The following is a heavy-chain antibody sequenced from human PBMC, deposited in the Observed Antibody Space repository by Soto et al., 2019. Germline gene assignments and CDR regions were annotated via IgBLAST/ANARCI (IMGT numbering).Heavy chain of an antibody. CDR3: ARSHYDSSGYYCVVPFDY. CDR1: GGTFSSYA. D-gene: IGHD3-22*01. Sequence: QVQLVQSGAEVKKPGSSVKVSCKASGGTFSSYAISWLRQAPGQGLEWMGGIIPIFGTANYAQKFQGRVTITADKSTSTAYMELSSLRCEDTAVYYCARSHYDSSGYYCVVPFDYWGQGTLVTVSS. J-gene: IGHJ4*02. CDR2: IIPIFGTA. V-gene: IGHV1-69*06.